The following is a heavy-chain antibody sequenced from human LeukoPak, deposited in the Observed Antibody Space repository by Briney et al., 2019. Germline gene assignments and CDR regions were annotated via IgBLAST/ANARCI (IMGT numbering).Heavy chain of an antibody. V-gene: IGHV4-38-2*02. D-gene: IGHD5-18*01. Sequence: PSGTLSLTCTVSGYSMSSGYYWGWIRQPQGKGLEWIGSIYHSGSTYYNPSLKSRVTISVDTSKNQFSLKLSSVTAADTAVYYCARAKRGYIYGYSGADNWFDPWGQGTLVTVSS. J-gene: IGHJ5*02. CDR3: ARAKRGYIYGYSGADNWFDP. CDR2: IYHSGST. CDR1: GYSMSSGYY.